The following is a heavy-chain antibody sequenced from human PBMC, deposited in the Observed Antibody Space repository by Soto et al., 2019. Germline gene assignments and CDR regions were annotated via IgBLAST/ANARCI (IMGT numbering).Heavy chain of an antibody. J-gene: IGHJ4*02. CDR2: ISSTTNYI. CDR1: GFTFTRYS. Sequence: GGSLRLSCASSGFTFTRYSMNWVRQAPGKGLEWVSSISSTTNYIYYGDSMKGRFTISRDNAKNSLYLEMNSLRAEDTAVYYCARESEDLTSNFDYWGQGTLVTVSS. CDR3: ARESEDLTSNFDY. V-gene: IGHV3-21*06.